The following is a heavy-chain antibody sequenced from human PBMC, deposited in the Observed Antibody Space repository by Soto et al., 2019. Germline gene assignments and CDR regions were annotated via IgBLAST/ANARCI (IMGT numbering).Heavy chain of an antibody. V-gene: IGHV4-59*01. CDR3: ARGGWSYANAFDI. CDR1: GGSISSYY. Sequence: QVQLQESGPGLVKPSETLSLTCTVSGGSISSYYWSWIRQPPGKGLEWIGYIYYSGSTNYNHSLKRLNTISVDTSKNQSSLKLSSVTAADTAVYYCARGGWSYANAFDIWGQGTMVTVAS. CDR2: IYYSGST. J-gene: IGHJ3*02. D-gene: IGHD1-26*01.